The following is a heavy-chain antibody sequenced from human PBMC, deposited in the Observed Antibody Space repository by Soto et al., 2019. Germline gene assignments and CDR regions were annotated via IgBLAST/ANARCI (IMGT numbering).Heavy chain of an antibody. D-gene: IGHD3-22*01. V-gene: IGHV3-30*18. Sequence: SLRLSCAASEFPFSSYGIHWVRQAPGKGLEWVAVISYDGSKKNYLDSVKGRFTISRDNSKNTMYLEMNSLRAEDTAVYYCAKDTFYHDSSGYYVFDYWGQGTLVTVSS. CDR2: ISYDGSKK. J-gene: IGHJ4*02. CDR1: EFPFSSYG. CDR3: AKDTFYHDSSGYYVFDY.